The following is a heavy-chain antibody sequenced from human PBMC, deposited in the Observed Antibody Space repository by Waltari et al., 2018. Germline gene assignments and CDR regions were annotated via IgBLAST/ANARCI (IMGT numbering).Heavy chain of an antibody. CDR3: AKDEGSGWYYFDY. J-gene: IGHJ4*02. CDR1: GFTFRSYA. Sequence: EVQLLESGGGLVQPGGSLRLPCAASGFTFRSYAMNWVRHAPGKGLEWVSSITGSGGRTYYADSVKGRFTISRDNSKNTLYLQMNSLRAEDTAVYYCAKDEGSGWYYFDYWGQGTLVTVSS. D-gene: IGHD6-19*01. CDR2: ITGSGGRT. V-gene: IGHV3-23*01.